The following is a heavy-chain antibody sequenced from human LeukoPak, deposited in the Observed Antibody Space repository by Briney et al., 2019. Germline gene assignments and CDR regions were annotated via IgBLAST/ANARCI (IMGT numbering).Heavy chain of an antibody. CDR2: IYYSGST. V-gene: IGHV4-59*01. CDR1: GGSISSYY. Sequence: SETLSLTCTVSGGSISSYYWSWIRQPPGKGLEWIGYIYYSGSTNYNPSLKSRVTISVDTSKNQFSLKLSSVTAADTAVYYCASSLGYCSGGSCYSDPEYFQHWGQGTLVTVSS. J-gene: IGHJ1*01. D-gene: IGHD2-15*01. CDR3: ASSLGYCSGGSCYSDPEYFQH.